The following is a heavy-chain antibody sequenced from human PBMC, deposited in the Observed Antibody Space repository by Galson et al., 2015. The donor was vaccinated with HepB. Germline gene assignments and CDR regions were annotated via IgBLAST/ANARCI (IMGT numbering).Heavy chain of an antibody. D-gene: IGHD6-13*01. J-gene: IGHJ6*02. V-gene: IGHV3-23*01. CDR3: AKSSSSRVFYGMDV. CDR2: ISGSSSST. Sequence: SLRLSCAASGFTLSYNAMSWVRQAPGKGLEWVSGISGSSSSTYYADSVKGRFTISRDKSKNTLYLQMNSLRAEDTAVYYCAKSSSSRVFYGMDVWGPGTTVTVSS. CDR1: GFTLSYNA.